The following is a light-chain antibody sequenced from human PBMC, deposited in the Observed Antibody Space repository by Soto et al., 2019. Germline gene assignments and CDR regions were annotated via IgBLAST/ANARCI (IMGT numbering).Light chain of an antibody. V-gene: IGLV1-47*01. J-gene: IGLJ2*01. Sequence: QSVLTQTPSASGTPGQRVTISCSGSSSNIGNNHVYWYQQFPGTAPKLLIYRNHQRPTGVPDRFSGSKSYTSASLTISGLRSDDEADYYCATWDDSLSGRVFGGGTKLTVL. CDR2: RNH. CDR1: SSNIGNNH. CDR3: ATWDDSLSGRV.